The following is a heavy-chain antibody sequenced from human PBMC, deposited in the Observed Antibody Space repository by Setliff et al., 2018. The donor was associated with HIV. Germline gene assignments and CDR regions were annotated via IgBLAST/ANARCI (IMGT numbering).Heavy chain of an antibody. J-gene: IGHJ4*02. CDR2: IRSKANSYAT. CDR1: GFTFSGSA. D-gene: IGHD3-22*01. Sequence: SGFTFSGSAMHWVRQASGKGLEWVGRIRSKANSYATAYAASVKGRFTISRDDSKDTAYLQMNSLKTEDTAVYYCTRNYYDSSGYPSTNPHYFDYWGQGTLVTVSS. V-gene: IGHV3-73*01. CDR3: TRNYYDSSGYPSTNPHYFDY.